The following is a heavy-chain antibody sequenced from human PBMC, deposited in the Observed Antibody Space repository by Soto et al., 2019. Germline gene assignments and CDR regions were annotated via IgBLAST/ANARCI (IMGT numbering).Heavy chain of an antibody. CDR2: IYYSGST. CDR1: GGSVSSGSYY. D-gene: IGHD2-21*02. Sequence: QVQLQESGPGLVKPSETLSLTCTVSGGSVSSGSYYWSWIRQPPGKGLEWIGYIYYSGSTNYNPTLQSRVTISVDTSKNQFSLKLSSVTAADTAVYYCASVVVTAIRTYYYYYGMDVWGQGTTVTVSS. CDR3: ASVVVTAIRTYYYYYGMDV. J-gene: IGHJ6*02. V-gene: IGHV4-61*01.